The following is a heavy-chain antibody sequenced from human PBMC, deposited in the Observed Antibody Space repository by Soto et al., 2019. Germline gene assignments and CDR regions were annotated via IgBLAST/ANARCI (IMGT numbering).Heavy chain of an antibody. CDR1: GGSISTTNYY. J-gene: IGHJ4*02. CDR3: AGELSGYSYGPGEVY. Sequence: PSETLSLTCTVSGGSISTTNYYWIWIRQSPGEGLEWIGYIVYSGSVFYNPSFMSRLTLSLESSKNQFSLHLKSVTAADTAVYFCAGELSGYSYGPGEVYWGQGILVTVSS. CDR2: IVYSGSV. V-gene: IGHV4-30-4*01. D-gene: IGHD5-18*01.